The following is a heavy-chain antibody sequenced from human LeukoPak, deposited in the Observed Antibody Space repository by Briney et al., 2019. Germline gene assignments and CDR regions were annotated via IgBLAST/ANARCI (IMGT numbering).Heavy chain of an antibody. V-gene: IGHV1-2*02. CDR1: GYTFTSYD. CDR3: ARDRRWLKDIVVVPASPGDY. D-gene: IGHD2-2*01. CDR2: INPNSGGT. J-gene: IGHJ4*02. Sequence: GASVKVSCKASGYTFTSYDINWVRQATGQGLEWMGWINPNSGGTNYAQKFQGRVTMTRDTSISTAYMELSRLRSDDTAVHYCARDRRWLKDIVVVPASPGDYWGQGTLVTVSS.